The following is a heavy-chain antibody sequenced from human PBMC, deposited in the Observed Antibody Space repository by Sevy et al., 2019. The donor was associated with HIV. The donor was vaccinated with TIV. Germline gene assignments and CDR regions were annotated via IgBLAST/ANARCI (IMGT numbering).Heavy chain of an antibody. J-gene: IGHJ6*02. V-gene: IGHV3-9*01. CDR1: GFTFDDYA. CDR3: AKDIVAGTYYYGMDV. CDR2: ISWNSGSI. Sequence: SLRLSCAASGFTFDDYAMHWVRQAPGKGLEWVSGISWNSGSIGYADSVKGRFTISGDNDKNSLYLQMNSLRAEDTALYYCAKDIVAGTYYYGMDVWGQGTTVTVSS. D-gene: IGHD6-19*01.